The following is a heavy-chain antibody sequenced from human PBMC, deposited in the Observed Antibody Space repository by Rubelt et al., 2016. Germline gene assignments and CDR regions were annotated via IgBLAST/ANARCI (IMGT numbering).Heavy chain of an antibody. CDR2: IYYTGTT. Sequence: QVHLQESGPGLVKPSETLSLTCTVSGGSISTYYWSWIRQPPGKGLEWIGYIYYTGTTNYHPSRKSRVTIAVDTSNNQVSLKLSSVTAADTAVYYCAREPHYDGMDVWGQGTTVTVSS. CDR1: GGSISTYY. CDR3: AREPHYDGMDV. J-gene: IGHJ6*02. V-gene: IGHV4-59*01.